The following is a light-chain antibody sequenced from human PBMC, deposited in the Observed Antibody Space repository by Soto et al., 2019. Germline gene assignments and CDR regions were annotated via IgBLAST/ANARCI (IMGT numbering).Light chain of an antibody. V-gene: IGKV3-20*01. CDR1: QSVGSNY. CDR2: GAS. CDR3: QQYGGSPVT. J-gene: IGKJ1*01. Sequence: IVLTQSPGTLSLSPGERATLSCRASQSVGSNYFAWYQQKPGQAPRLLIYGASSRATGIPDRFSGSGSGTDFTLTISRLEPEDFAVYYCQQYGGSPVTFGQGTKVDIK.